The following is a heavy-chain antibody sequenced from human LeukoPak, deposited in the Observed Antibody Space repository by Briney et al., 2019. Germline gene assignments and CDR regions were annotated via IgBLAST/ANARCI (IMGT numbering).Heavy chain of an antibody. CDR2: ISYDGSNK. Sequence: RGSLRLSCAASGFTFSSYGMHWVRQAPGKGLEWVAVISYDGSNKYYADSVKGRFTISRDNSKNTLYLQMNSLRAGDTAVYYCAKDLVLRYFDWAFDYWGQGTLVTVSS. J-gene: IGHJ4*02. CDR1: GFTFSSYG. D-gene: IGHD3-9*01. CDR3: AKDLVLRYFDWAFDY. V-gene: IGHV3-30*18.